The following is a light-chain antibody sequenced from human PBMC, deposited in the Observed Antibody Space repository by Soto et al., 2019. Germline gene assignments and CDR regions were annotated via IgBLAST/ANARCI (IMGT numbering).Light chain of an antibody. CDR1: SSDIGSFDL. CDR2: QDS. CDR3: AVWDDSLNGWV. J-gene: IGLJ3*02. V-gene: IGLV2-14*02. Sequence: QSALTQPVSVSGSPGQSITISCIGGSSDIGSFDLVSWYQQHPGKVPKLLIYQDSKRPSGLSSRFSGSKSGNTASLTISGLQAEDEADYYCAVWDDSLNGWVFGGGTKVTVL.